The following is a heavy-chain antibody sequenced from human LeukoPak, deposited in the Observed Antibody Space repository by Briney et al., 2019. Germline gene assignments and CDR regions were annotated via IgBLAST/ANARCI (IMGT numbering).Heavy chain of an antibody. CDR1: GFTFSSYW. Sequence: PGGSLRPSCAASGFTFSSYWMHWVRRAPGKGLVWVSRIDSDGSSTGYADSVKGRFTISRNNAKNTLYLQMNSLRAEDTAVYYCARVPSSSYSSNWYTLSDWGQGTLVTVSS. D-gene: IGHD6-13*01. CDR3: ARVPSSSYSSNWYTLSD. V-gene: IGHV3-74*01. CDR2: IDSDGSST. J-gene: IGHJ4*02.